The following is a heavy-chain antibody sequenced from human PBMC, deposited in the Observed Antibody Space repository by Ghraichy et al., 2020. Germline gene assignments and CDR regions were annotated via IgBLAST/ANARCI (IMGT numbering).Heavy chain of an antibody. J-gene: IGHJ4*02. CDR2: INPNSGGT. D-gene: IGHD1-20*01. CDR1: GYTFTGYY. CDR3: ARGGRYNWNDALNDY. Sequence: ASVKVSCKASGYTFTGYYMHWVRQAPGQGLEWMGWINPNSGGTNYAQKFQGRVTMTRDTSISTAYMELSRLRSDDTAVYYCARGGRYNWNDALNDYWGQGTLVTVSS. V-gene: IGHV1-2*02.